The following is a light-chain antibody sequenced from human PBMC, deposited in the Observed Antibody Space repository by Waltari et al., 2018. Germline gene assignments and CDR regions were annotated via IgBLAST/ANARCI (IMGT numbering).Light chain of an antibody. CDR2: WVF. Sequence: VMTQSPVSLSVTLGQAASISCKSSQSLVPVDGNTYLNWFHQRPGQSPRRLIYWVFNRDSGVPDRFSGSGSGTDFTLRISRVEAEDFGVYYCMQGTRCPYTFGQGTQLDIK. V-gene: IGKV2-30*02. CDR1: QSLVPVDGNTY. J-gene: IGKJ2*01. CDR3: MQGTRCPYT.